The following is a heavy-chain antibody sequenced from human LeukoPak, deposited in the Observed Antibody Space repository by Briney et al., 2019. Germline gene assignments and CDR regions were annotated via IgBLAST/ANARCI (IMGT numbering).Heavy chain of an antibody. V-gene: IGHV4-39*01. CDR3: ARHAGGIAAAGTRPFDY. Sequence: SETLSLTCTVSGASFSSSTYYWGWVRQPPGKGLEWIGSIYYSGSTYYNPSLKSRVTMSVDTSKNQFSLKLSPVTAADTAVYYCARHAGGIAAAGTRPFDYWGQGTLVTVSS. D-gene: IGHD6-13*01. CDR2: IYYSGST. J-gene: IGHJ4*02. CDR1: GASFSSSTYY.